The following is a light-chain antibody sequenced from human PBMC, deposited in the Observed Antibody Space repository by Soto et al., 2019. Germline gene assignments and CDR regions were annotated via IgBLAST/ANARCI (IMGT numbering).Light chain of an antibody. CDR1: SSNIGAGYD. J-gene: IGLJ2*01. CDR2: GNS. Sequence: QSVLTQPPSVSGAPGQRVTSSCTGSSSNIGAGYDVHWYQQLPGTAPKLLIYGNSNRPSGVPDRFSGFKSGTSASLAITGLQAEDEADYYCQSYDSSLRVVFGGGTKLTVL. V-gene: IGLV1-40*01. CDR3: QSYDSSLRVV.